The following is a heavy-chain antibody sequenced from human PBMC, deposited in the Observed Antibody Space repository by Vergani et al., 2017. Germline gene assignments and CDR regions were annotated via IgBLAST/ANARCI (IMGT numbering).Heavy chain of an antibody. Sequence: QVTLKESGPALVKPRETLTLTCTFSGFSLDTSGMRVSWIRQAPGKALEWLARIDWDDDKVYNTSLKTRLTISKDASKNQVVLTMTNMDPVDTATYYCARIRRRGRSGYDIFDFWGQGILVTVAS. CDR2: IDWDDDK. V-gene: IGHV2-70*04. J-gene: IGHJ4*02. CDR1: GFSLDTSGMR. CDR3: ARIRRRGRSGYDIFDF. D-gene: IGHD5-12*01.